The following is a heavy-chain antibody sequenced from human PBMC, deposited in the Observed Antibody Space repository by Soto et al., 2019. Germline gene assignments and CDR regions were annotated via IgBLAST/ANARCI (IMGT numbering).Heavy chain of an antibody. CDR2: INADNGNT. D-gene: IGHD2-15*01. Sequence: GASVKVSCKASGYTFTSYAMHWVRQAPGQRLEWMGWINADNGNTNYSQKLQGRVTITRDTSASTAYMELRSLRSDDTAVYYCVVAAQPYYFDYWGQGTLVTVSS. J-gene: IGHJ4*02. CDR3: VVAAQPYYFDY. V-gene: IGHV1-3*01. CDR1: GYTFTSYA.